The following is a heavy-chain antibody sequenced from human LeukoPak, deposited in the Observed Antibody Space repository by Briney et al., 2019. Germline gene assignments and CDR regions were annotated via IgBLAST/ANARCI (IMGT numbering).Heavy chain of an antibody. V-gene: IGHV3-74*01. J-gene: IGHJ4*02. D-gene: IGHD2-21*01. CDR1: GFTFSSYW. CDR2: ISIDGSST. Sequence: GGSLRLSCVASGFTFSSYWMHWVRQAPGKGLVYVSRISIDGSSTSYADSVKGRFTISRDNAKNTLYLQMNSLRVEDTAVYYCARSGTLWSSLDYWGQGTLVTVSS. CDR3: ARSGTLWSSLDY.